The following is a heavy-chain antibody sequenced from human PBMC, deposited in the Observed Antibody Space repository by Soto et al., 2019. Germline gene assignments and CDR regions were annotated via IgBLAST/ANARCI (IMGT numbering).Heavy chain of an antibody. CDR2: ISYDGSNK. Sequence: GGSLRLSCAASGFTFSSYAMHWVRQAPGKGLEWVAVISYDGSNKYYADSVKGRFTISRDNSKNTLYLQMNSLRAEDTAVYYCASPGFLEWLSPLDYYYGMDVWGQGTTVTVSS. CDR1: GFTFSSYA. J-gene: IGHJ6*02. V-gene: IGHV3-30-3*01. CDR3: ASPGFLEWLSPLDYYYGMDV. D-gene: IGHD3-3*01.